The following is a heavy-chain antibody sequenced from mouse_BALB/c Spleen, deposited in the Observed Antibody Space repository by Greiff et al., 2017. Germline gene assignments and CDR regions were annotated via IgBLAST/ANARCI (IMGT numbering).Heavy chain of an antibody. CDR1: GYTFTDYN. V-gene: IGHV1-18*01. D-gene: IGHD3-1*01. CDR2: INPNNGGT. J-gene: IGHJ4*01. Sequence: VQLQQSGPELVKPGASVKIPCKASGYTFTDYNMDWVKQSHGKSLEWIGDINPNNGGTIYNQKFKGKATLTVDKSSSTAYMELRSLTSEDTAVYYCARWGGSSGYGGAMDYWGQGTSVTVSS. CDR3: ARWGGSSGYGGAMDY.